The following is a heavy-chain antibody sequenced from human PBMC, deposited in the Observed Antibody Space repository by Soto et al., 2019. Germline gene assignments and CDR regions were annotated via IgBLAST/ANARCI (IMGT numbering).Heavy chain of an antibody. CDR1: GLTVSTNY. D-gene: IGHD4-4*01. J-gene: IGHJ4*02. CDR2: IYSDGTT. V-gene: IGHV3-53*01. CDR3: TTAPTITTIFDS. Sequence: GGSLRLSCAVSGLTVSTNYMSWVRQAPGKGLEWVSIIYSDGTTFYADSVEGRFTISRDNSENTLFLQMNSLRAEDTAIYYCTTAPTITTIFDSWGQGTLVTVSS.